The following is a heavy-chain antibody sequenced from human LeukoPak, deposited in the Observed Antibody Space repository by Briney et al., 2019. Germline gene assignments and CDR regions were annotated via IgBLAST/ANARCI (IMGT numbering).Heavy chain of an antibody. CDR1: GYTFTSYD. Sequence: ASVKVSCKASGYTFTSYDINWVRQATGQGLEWMGWMNPNSGNTGYAQKFQGRVTITRNTSISTAYMELRSLRSDDTAVYYCARDGVWAAAFDIWGQGTMVTVSS. D-gene: IGHD3-16*01. V-gene: IGHV1-8*03. J-gene: IGHJ3*02. CDR2: MNPNSGNT. CDR3: ARDGVWAAAFDI.